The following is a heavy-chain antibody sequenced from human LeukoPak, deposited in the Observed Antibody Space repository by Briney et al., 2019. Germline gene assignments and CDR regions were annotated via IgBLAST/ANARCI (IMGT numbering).Heavy chain of an antibody. D-gene: IGHD4/OR15-4a*01. Sequence: ASVKVSCKASGYTFTDYYLYWVRQAPGQGLEWMGWIKPDSGAAVYARKFQGRVTITRDTSITTAYIELSWLTSDDTAVYYCTIDYGFDYWGQGSLVTVSS. CDR2: IKPDSGAA. CDR3: TIDYGFDY. J-gene: IGHJ4*02. V-gene: IGHV1-2*02. CDR1: GYTFTDYY.